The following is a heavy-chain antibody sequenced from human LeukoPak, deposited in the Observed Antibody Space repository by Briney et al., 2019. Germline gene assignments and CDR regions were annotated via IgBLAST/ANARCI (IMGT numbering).Heavy chain of an antibody. V-gene: IGHV3-30*04. Sequence: GRSLRLSCAASGFTFSSYATHWVRQAPGKGLEWVAVISYDGRNKYYADSVKGRFTISRDNSKNTLYLQMNSLRAEDTAVYYCARDFDWLLLGYYFDYWGQGTLVTVSS. CDR1: GFTFSSYA. D-gene: IGHD3-9*01. CDR2: ISYDGRNK. J-gene: IGHJ4*02. CDR3: ARDFDWLLLGYYFDY.